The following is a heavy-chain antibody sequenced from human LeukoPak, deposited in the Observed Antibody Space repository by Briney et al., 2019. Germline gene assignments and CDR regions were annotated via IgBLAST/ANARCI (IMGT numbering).Heavy chain of an antibody. CDR1: GYMFTGHY. V-gene: IGHV1-2*02. J-gene: IGHJ2*01. CDR3: ARVTEHTAMVHWYFDL. CDR2: INPNSGGT. D-gene: IGHD5-18*01. Sequence: ASVTVSCKASGYMFTGHYMHWVRQAPGQGLEWMGWINPNSGGTNYAQKFQGRVTMTRDTSISTAYMELSSLRSDDTAVYYCARVTEHTAMVHWYFDLWGRGTRVTV.